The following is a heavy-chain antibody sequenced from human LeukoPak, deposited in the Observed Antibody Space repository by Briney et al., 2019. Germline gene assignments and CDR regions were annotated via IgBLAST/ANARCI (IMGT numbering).Heavy chain of an antibody. CDR1: GGSISSSGYY. V-gene: IGHV4-39*01. J-gene: IGHJ4*02. CDR2: IYYSGTT. D-gene: IGHD2-2*02. CDR3: ARQPTGDCSSTSCYTDY. Sequence: PSETLSLTCTVSGGSISSSGYYWGWIRQPPGKGLEWIGSIYYSGTTYYSLSLRSRVTISVDTSKNQFSLKLSSVTAADTAVYYCARQPTGDCSSTSCYTDYWGQGTLVTVSS.